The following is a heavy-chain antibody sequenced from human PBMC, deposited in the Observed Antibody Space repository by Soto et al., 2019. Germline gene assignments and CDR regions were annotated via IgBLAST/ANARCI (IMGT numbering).Heavy chain of an antibody. J-gene: IGHJ6*03. CDR3: ARGSGYCSSTSCYPYYYYYMEV. CDR1: GGSFSGYY. V-gene: IGHV4-34*01. D-gene: IGHD2-2*01. CDR2: INHSGST. Sequence: SETLSLTCAVYGGSFSGYYRSWIRQPPGKGLEWIGEINHSGSTNYNPSLKSRVTISVDTSKNQFSLKLSSVTAADTAVYYCARGSGYCSSTSCYPYYYYYMEVWGKGTTVTVSS.